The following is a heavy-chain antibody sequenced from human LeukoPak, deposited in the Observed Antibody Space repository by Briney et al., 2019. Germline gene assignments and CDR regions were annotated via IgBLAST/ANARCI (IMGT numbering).Heavy chain of an antibody. Sequence: GGSLRLSCAASGFTFSSYAMSWVRQAPGKGLEWVSAISGSGGSTYYADSVKGRFTISRDNSKNTLYLQMNSLRAEDTAVYYCAKSGMVAAKAYYCYYYMDVWGKGTTVTVSS. CDR2: ISGSGGST. V-gene: IGHV3-23*01. CDR1: GFTFSSYA. J-gene: IGHJ6*03. CDR3: AKSGMVAAKAYYCYYYMDV. D-gene: IGHD2-15*01.